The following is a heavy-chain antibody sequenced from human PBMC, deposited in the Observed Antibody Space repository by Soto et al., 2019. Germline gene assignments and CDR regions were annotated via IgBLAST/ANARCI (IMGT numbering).Heavy chain of an antibody. CDR1: GYTFTSYD. CDR2: MNPNSGNT. Sequence: ASVKVSCKASGYTFTSYDINWVRQATGQGLEWMGWMNPNSGNTGYAQKFQGRVTMTRNTSISTAYMELSSLRSKDTAVYYCARTSTDYYYYYYMDVWGKGTTVTVSS. CDR3: ARTSTDYYYYYYMDV. V-gene: IGHV1-8*01. J-gene: IGHJ6*03.